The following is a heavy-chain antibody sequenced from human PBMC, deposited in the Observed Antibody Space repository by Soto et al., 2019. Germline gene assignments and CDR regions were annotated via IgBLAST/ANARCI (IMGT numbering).Heavy chain of an antibody. Sequence: QVQLVQSGAEVKKPGASVKVSCKASGYTFTSYDINWVRQATGQGLEWMAWMNPNSGNTGYAQKVQGSVTMTGNTSTSTDYMELSSLRSEDTAVYSCARGLLDDYDYYGMDVWGNGTTVAVSS. CDR2: MNPNSGNT. J-gene: IGHJ6*04. CDR1: GYTFTSYD. V-gene: IGHV1-8*01. D-gene: IGHD3-3*01. CDR3: ARGLLDDYDYYGMDV.